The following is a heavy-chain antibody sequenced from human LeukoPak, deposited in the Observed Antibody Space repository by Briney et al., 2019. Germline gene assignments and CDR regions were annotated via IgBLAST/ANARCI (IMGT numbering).Heavy chain of an antibody. V-gene: IGHV1-24*01. J-gene: IGHJ4*02. CDR1: GYTLTELS. Sequence: ASVKVSCKVSGYTLTELSMHWVRQAPGKGLEWMGGFDPEDGETIYAQKFQGRVTMTEDTSTDTAYMELSSLRSEDTAVYYCATTPPPVLRFLEWLSTFDYWGQGTLVTVSS. CDR2: FDPEDGET. D-gene: IGHD3-3*01. CDR3: ATTPPPVLRFLEWLSTFDY.